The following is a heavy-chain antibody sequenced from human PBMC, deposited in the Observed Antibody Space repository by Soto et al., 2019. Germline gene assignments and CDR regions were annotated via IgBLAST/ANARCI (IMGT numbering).Heavy chain of an antibody. V-gene: IGHV4-34*01. CDR1: SGSLSGYY. Sequence: SETLSLTCSLYSGSLSGYYWSWIRQPPGKGLEWIGEISPSGTTNYSPSLKSRVSISVDTSKNQFSLNLTSLTAADTAVYYCARAPKVSGSAQTRPDFWGRGSLVTVSS. J-gene: IGHJ4*02. D-gene: IGHD6-6*01. CDR3: ARAPKVSGSAQTRPDF. CDR2: ISPSGTT.